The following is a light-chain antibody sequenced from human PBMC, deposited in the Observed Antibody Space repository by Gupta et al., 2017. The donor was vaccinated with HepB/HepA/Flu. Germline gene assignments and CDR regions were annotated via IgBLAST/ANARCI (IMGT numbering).Light chain of an antibody. CDR1: QSVGSY. V-gene: IGKV3-11*01. Sequence: EIVLIHSPATMSLSPGERATLSCRASQSVGSYLAWYQQKPGQAPRLLVYDVSNRATGIPGRFSGSGSGTDFTLTISSLEPEDFAVYYCQQRSNWLLTFGGGTKVEIK. J-gene: IGKJ4*01. CDR2: DVS. CDR3: QQRSNWLLT.